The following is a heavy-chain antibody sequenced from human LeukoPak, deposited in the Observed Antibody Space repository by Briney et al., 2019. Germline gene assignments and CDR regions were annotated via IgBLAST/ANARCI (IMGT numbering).Heavy chain of an antibody. CDR3: ARGRYCSSTSCYKVYYYYMDV. V-gene: IGHV1-18*01. J-gene: IGHJ6*03. Sequence: ASVKVSCKASGYTFTSYGISWVRQAPGQGLEWMGWISVYNGNTNYAQKLQGRVTMTIDTSTSTAYMELRSLRSDDTAVYYCARGRYCSSTSCYKVYYYYMDVWGKGTTVTVSS. D-gene: IGHD2-2*02. CDR1: GYTFTSYG. CDR2: ISVYNGNT.